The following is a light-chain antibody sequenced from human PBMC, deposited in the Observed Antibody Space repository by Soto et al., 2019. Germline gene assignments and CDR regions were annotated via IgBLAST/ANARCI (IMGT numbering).Light chain of an antibody. Sequence: QSVLTQPPSVSAAPGQTVTVSCSGTKSNVGRNYVSWYQQFPGTAPRLLIYDTNKRHSGIPGRFSGSKSGTSATLGITGLQTGDEAIYYCGTWDSRMSGVLFGGGPKLTVL. CDR1: KSNVGRNY. V-gene: IGLV1-51*01. CDR2: DTN. CDR3: GTWDSRMSGVL. J-gene: IGLJ3*02.